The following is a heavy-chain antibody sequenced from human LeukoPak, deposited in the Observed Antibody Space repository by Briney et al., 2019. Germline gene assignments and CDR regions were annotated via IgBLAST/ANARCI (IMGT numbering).Heavy chain of an antibody. Sequence: ASVKVSCKASGGTVSSCAISWVRQAPGQGLEWMGGSLRIFGTANYAQEFQGRATITADESTSTAYMELSSLRSEDTAVYYCATSGNFGYGNSYHYWGQGTLVTVSS. CDR3: ATSGNFGYGNSYHY. CDR1: GGTVSSCA. J-gene: IGHJ4*02. V-gene: IGHV1-69*13. D-gene: IGHD6-13*01. CDR2: SLRIFGTA.